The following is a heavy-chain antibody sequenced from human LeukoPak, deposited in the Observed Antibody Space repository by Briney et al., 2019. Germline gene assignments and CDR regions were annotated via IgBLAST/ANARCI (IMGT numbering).Heavy chain of an antibody. J-gene: IGHJ4*02. D-gene: IGHD3-10*02. CDR2: AGWAGGTT. V-gene: IGHV3-43*01. CDR3: AKELDTMFFDY. CDR1: GFNFDRYT. Sequence: GGSLRLSCATSGFNFDRYTIHWVRQAPGKGLEWVSLAGWAGGTTFYSDSVRGRFTISRDSGRESVYLQMNSLTTDDTAFYFCAKELDTMFFDYWGQGALVTVSS.